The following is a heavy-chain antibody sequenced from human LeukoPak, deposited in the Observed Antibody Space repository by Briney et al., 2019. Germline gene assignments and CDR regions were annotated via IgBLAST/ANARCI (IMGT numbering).Heavy chain of an antibody. V-gene: IGHV4-30-4*08. CDR2: IYYSGST. J-gene: IGHJ4*02. Sequence: SETLSLTCTVSGGSVSSGSYYWSWIRQPPGKGLEWIGYIYYSGSTYYNPSLKSRVTISVDTSKNQFSLKLSSVTAADTAVYYCARDVLNSVYASLDWGQGTLVTVSS. D-gene: IGHD3-10*01. CDR3: ARDVLNSVYASLD. CDR1: GGSVSSGSYY.